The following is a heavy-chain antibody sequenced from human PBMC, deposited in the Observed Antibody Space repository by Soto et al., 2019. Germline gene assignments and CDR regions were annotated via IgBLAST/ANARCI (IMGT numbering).Heavy chain of an antibody. CDR2: IFSNDEK. J-gene: IGHJ4*02. V-gene: IGHV2-26*01. CDR3: ARSSYCGGDCYDDY. Sequence: QVTLKESGPVLVKPTETLTLTCTVSGFSLSNARMGVSWIRQPPGKALEWLAHIFSNDEKSYSTSLKSRLTIAKETSKSQVVLTMTNMDPVDTATYYCARSSYCGGDCYDDYWGQGTLVTVSS. D-gene: IGHD2-21*02. CDR1: GFSLSNARMG.